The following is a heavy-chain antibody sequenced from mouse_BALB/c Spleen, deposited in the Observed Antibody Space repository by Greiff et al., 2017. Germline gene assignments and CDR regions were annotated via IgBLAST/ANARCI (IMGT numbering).Heavy chain of an antibody. D-gene: IGHD1-1*01. J-gene: IGHJ4*01. CDR1: GFSLTSYG. Sequence: VKLVESGPDLVAPSQSLSITCTVSGFSLTSYGVHSVRQPPGKGLEWLVVIWSDGSTTYNSALKSRLSISKDNSKSQVFLKMNSLQTDDTAMYYCARHYYGSSYAMDYWGQGTSVTVSS. CDR2: IWSDGST. CDR3: ARHYYGSSYAMDY. V-gene: IGHV2-6-2*01.